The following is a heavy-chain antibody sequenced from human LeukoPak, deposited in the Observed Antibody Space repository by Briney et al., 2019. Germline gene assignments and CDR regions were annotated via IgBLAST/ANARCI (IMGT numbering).Heavy chain of an antibody. V-gene: IGHV3-48*03. D-gene: IGHD2-15*01. CDR1: GSTFSSYE. CDR2: ISSSGSTI. J-gene: IGHJ4*02. CDR3: ARDSHRWGALGYCSGGSCYSPY. Sequence: PGGSLRLSCAASGSTFSSYEMNWVRQAPGKELEWVSYISSSGSTIYYADSVKGRFTISRDNAKNSLYLQMNSLRAEDTAVYYCARDSHRWGALGYCSGGSCYSPYWGQGTLVTVSS.